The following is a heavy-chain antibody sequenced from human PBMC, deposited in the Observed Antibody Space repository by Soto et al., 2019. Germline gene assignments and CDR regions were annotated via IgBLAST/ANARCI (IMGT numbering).Heavy chain of an antibody. D-gene: IGHD6-13*01. Sequence: GGSLRLSCAASGFTFSSYGMHWVRQAPGKGLEWVTVISYDGSNKYYADSVKGRFTISRDNSKNTLYLQMNSLRAEDTAVYYCAKPPGSSSWPDFQHWGQGTLVTVSS. CDR3: AKPPGSSSWPDFQH. J-gene: IGHJ1*01. V-gene: IGHV3-30*18. CDR2: ISYDGSNK. CDR1: GFTFSSYG.